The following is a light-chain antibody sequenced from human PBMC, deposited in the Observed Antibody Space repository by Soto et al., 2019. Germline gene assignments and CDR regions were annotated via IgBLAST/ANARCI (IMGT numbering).Light chain of an antibody. CDR3: QQYNNWPRT. V-gene: IGKV3-15*01. J-gene: IGKJ1*01. CDR2: GAS. Sequence: EIAMTQSPATLSVSPGERATLSCRASQSVSSNLAWYQQKPGQAPRLLIYGASTRATGIPARFSGSGSGKEFTLTISSLQSEDFAVYYCQQYNNWPRTFGQGTKVEIK. CDR1: QSVSSN.